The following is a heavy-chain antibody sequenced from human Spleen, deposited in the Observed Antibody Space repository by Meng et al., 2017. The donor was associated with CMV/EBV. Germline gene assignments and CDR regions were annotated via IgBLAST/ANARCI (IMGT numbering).Heavy chain of an antibody. V-gene: IGHV1-2*02. CDR2: INRNSGGT. CDR1: YTCTGYD. D-gene: IGHD6-19*01. Sequence: YTCTGYDMHRVRQATGQGLEWMGWINRNSGGTNYAQKLQGRVTMTRDTSISTAYMELSRLRSDDTAVYYCAREYWGQWLPRTAFDIWGQGTMVTVSS. CDR3: AREYWGQWLPRTAFDI. J-gene: IGHJ3*02.